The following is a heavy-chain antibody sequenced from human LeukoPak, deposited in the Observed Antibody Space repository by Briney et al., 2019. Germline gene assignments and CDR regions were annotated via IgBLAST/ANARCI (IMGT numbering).Heavy chain of an antibody. D-gene: IGHD6-6*01. Sequence: SETLSLTCAVYGGSFSGYYWSWIRQPPGKGLEWIGEINHSGSTNYNPSLKSRVTIPVDTSKNQFSLKLSSVTAADTAVYYCARGTDYSSSDNWFDPWGQGTLVTVSS. CDR1: GGSFSGYY. V-gene: IGHV4-34*01. J-gene: IGHJ5*02. CDR2: INHSGST. CDR3: ARGTDYSSSDNWFDP.